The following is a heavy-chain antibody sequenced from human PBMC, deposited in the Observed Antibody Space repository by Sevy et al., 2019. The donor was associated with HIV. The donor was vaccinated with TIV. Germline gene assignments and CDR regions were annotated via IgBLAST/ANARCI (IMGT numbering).Heavy chain of an antibody. CDR2: ISYDGSNK. V-gene: IGHV3-30*18. CDR1: GFTFSSYG. D-gene: IGHD3-10*01. CDR3: AKDQGGLLWYGIDAFDI. Sequence: GGSLRLSCAASGFTFSSYGMHWVRQAPGKGLEWVAVISYDGSNKYYADSVKGRFTISRDTSKTTQYLQMNSVRAEDTAVYYCAKDQGGLLWYGIDAFDIWGQGTMVTVSS. J-gene: IGHJ3*02.